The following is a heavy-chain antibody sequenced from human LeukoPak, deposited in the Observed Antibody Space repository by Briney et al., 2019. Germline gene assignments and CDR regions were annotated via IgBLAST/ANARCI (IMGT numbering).Heavy chain of an antibody. D-gene: IGHD3-9*01. CDR1: GFTFSTYE. V-gene: IGHV3-48*03. Sequence: GGSLRLSCAASGFTFSTYEMHWVRQAPGRGLEWVSYISRSGSAMYYADSVKGRFTISRDNAKNSLFLQMNSLRAEDTAVYYCARDSDIDYWGQGTLVTVSS. CDR3: ARDSDIDY. CDR2: ISRSGSAM. J-gene: IGHJ4*02.